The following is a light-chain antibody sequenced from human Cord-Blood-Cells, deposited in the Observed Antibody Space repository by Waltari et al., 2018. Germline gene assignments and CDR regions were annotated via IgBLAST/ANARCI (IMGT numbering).Light chain of an antibody. J-gene: IGLJ1*01. Sequence: QSALTQPASVSGSPGQSITISCTGTSSDVGGYTHVSWYQHHPGKAPKLMIYDVRNRPSGVCNRVSGSKSGNTASLTISGLQAEDEADYYCSSYTSSSTLFGTGTKVTVL. CDR3: SSYTSSSTL. CDR1: SSDVGGYTH. CDR2: DVR. V-gene: IGLV2-14*03.